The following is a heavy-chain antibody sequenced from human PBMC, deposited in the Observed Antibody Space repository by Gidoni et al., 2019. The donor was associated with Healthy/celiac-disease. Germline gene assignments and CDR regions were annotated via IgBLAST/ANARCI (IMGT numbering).Heavy chain of an antibody. V-gene: IGHV4-38-2*02. CDR1: GYSISSGYY. CDR3: ARGVTIFGVVTPWYFDY. D-gene: IGHD3-3*01. J-gene: IGHJ4*02. Sequence: QVQLQESGLGLVKLPETLSLPCTVSGYSISSGYYCGWIRQPPGKGLEWIGSIYHSGSTYYNPSLKSRVTISVDTSKNQFSLKLSSVTAADTAVYYCARGVTIFGVVTPWYFDYWGQGTLVTVSS. CDR2: IYHSGST.